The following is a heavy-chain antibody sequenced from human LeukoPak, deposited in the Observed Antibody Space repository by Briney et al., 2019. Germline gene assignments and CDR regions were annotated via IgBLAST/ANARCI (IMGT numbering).Heavy chain of an antibody. J-gene: IGHJ6*02. CDR2: INPNSGDT. CDR3: ARVPSMVRGVVNYGMDV. D-gene: IGHD3-10*01. Sequence: ASVKVSCKTSGYSFTGYFMHWVRQAPGQGLEWMGWINPNSGDTKYAQKFQGRVTMTRDTSINTAYMELRRLTSDDTAVYCCARVPSMVRGVVNYGMDVWGQGTTVTVSS. V-gene: IGHV1-2*02. CDR1: GYSFTGYF.